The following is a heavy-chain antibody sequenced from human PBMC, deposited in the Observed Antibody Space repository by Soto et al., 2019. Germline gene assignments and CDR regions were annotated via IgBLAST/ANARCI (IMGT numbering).Heavy chain of an antibody. CDR2: INHSGSA. V-gene: IGHV4-34*01. D-gene: IGHD1-26*01. J-gene: IGHJ4*02. Sequence: PSETLSLTCDVYGGSFSDYIWTWIRQTPGKGLQWIGQINHSGSANYNPSLKSRVTISVPTSSSQFSLELSSVTAADTAVYYCARGLISGSHYSGGWYYFDSWGQGTQVSVSS. CDR1: GGSFSDYI. CDR3: ARGLISGSHYSGGWYYFDS.